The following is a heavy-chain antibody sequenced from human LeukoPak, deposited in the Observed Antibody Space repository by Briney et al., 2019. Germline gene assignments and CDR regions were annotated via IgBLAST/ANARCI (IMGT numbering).Heavy chain of an antibody. CDR2: MSGSGGDT. CDR3: AKIAGKYCSGGSCEVDY. V-gene: IGHV3-23*01. D-gene: IGHD2-15*01. CDR1: GFTFNNYA. Sequence: GGSLRPSCEVSGFTFNNYAMSWVRQAPGKGLEWVSVMSGSGGDTYYADSVKGRFTISRDNSKNTLYLQMNYLRAEDTAIYYCAKIAGKYCSGGSCEVDYWGQGTLVTVSS. J-gene: IGHJ4*02.